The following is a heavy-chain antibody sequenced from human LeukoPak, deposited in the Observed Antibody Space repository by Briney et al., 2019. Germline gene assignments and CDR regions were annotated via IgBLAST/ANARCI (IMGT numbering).Heavy chain of an antibody. Sequence: GGSLRLSCVASAFTFSRYWMTWVRQAPGKGLEWVASIKEDGSEKYYVDSVKGRFTISRDNAKNSLYLQMSSLRPEDTAVYYCARGGFTSSWYISRDYWGQGTLVTVSS. CDR1: AFTFSRYW. V-gene: IGHV3-7*01. CDR2: IKEDGSEK. D-gene: IGHD6-13*01. J-gene: IGHJ4*02. CDR3: ARGGFTSSWYISRDY.